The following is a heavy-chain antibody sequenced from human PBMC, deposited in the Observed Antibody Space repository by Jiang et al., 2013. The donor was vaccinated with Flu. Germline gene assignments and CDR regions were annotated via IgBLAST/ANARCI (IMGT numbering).Heavy chain of an antibody. Sequence: GAEVKKPGSSVKVSCKASGGTFSSYAISWVRQAPGQGLEWMGGIIPIFGTANYAQKFQGRVTITADESTSTAYMELSSLRSEDTAVYYCARGYGGNSVGRYYYYGMDVWGQGTTVTVSS. CDR3: ARGYGGNSVGRYYYYGMDV. CDR2: IIPIFGTA. CDR1: GGTFSSYA. D-gene: IGHD4-23*01. V-gene: IGHV1-69*01. J-gene: IGHJ6*02.